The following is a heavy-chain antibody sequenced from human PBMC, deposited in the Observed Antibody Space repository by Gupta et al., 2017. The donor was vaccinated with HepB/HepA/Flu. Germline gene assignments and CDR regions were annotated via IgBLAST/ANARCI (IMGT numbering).Heavy chain of an antibody. Sequence: QLQLQESGPGLVKPSETLSLTCTVSGGSISSRSYYWGWIRQPPGKGLEWIGSIYYSGSTYYNPSLKSRVTISVDTSKNQFSLKLSSVTAADTAVYYCARLVRRWAAAGTGGLDYWGQGTLVTVSS. CDR2: IYYSGST. D-gene: IGHD6-13*01. V-gene: IGHV4-39*01. CDR1: GGSISSRSYY. J-gene: IGHJ4*02. CDR3: ARLVRRWAAAGTGGLDY.